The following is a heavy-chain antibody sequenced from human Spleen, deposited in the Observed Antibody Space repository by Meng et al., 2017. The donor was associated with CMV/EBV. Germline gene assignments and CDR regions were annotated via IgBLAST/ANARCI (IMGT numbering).Heavy chain of an antibody. CDR1: GGSFSTYY. J-gene: IGHJ5*02. CDR2: INHSGST. V-gene: IGHV4-34*01. D-gene: IGHD3-10*01. Sequence: AGYGGSFSTYYWSWIRQTPGKGLEWIGEINHSGSTNYNPSFKSRGTISLDTSKNQFSLRLNSVTAADTAVYYCARGFNGSAYNWIDPWGRGTLVTVSS. CDR3: ARGFNGSAYNWIDP.